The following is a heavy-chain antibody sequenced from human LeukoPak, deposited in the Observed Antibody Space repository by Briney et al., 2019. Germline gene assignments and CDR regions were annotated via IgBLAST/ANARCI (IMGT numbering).Heavy chain of an antibody. Sequence: GGSLRLSCVASGITFSSYSMNWVRQAPGKGLEWVSYISSFSGTINYADSVKGRFTISRDNAKNSLYLQMNSLRAEDTAVYYCARDRDYRFSFDIWGQGTMVTVSS. CDR1: GITFSSYS. CDR2: ISSFSGTI. V-gene: IGHV3-48*01. J-gene: IGHJ3*02. D-gene: IGHD4-11*01. CDR3: ARDRDYRFSFDI.